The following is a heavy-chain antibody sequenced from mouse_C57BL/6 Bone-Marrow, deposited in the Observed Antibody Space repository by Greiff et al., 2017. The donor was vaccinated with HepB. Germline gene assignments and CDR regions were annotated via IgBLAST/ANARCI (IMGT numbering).Heavy chain of an antibody. D-gene: IGHD2-3*01. V-gene: IGHV5-12*01. CDR3: ARHTYDGYYGFAY. CDR1: GFTFSDYY. J-gene: IGHJ3*01. CDR2: ISNGGGST. Sequence: EVMLVESGGGLVQPGGSLKLSCAASGFTFSDYYMYWVRQTPEKRLEWVAYISNGGGSTYYPDTVKGRFTISRDNAKNTLYLQMSRLKSEDTAMYYCARHTYDGYYGFAYWGQGTLVTVSA.